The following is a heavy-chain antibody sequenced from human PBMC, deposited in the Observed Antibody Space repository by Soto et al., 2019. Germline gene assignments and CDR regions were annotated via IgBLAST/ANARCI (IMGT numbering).Heavy chain of an antibody. CDR2: IFYSGST. J-gene: IGHJ6*02. D-gene: IGHD2-15*01. V-gene: IGHV4-39*01. CDR1: GGSISSSSYY. Sequence: SETLSLTCTVSGGSISSSSYYLGWIRQPPGKGLEWIGSIFYSGSTYYNPSLKSRVTISVDTSKNQFSLQLSSVTAADTAVYYCARHLTYCSAGSCYSDFPYYGMDVWSQGTSVTLSS. CDR3: ARHLTYCSAGSCYSDFPYYGMDV.